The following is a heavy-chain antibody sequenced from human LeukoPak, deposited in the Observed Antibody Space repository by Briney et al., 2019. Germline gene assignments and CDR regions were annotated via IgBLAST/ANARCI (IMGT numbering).Heavy chain of an antibody. CDR2: IYSGGST. D-gene: IGHD3-10*01. CDR1: GLTVSSNY. Sequence: GGSLRLPCAASGLTVSSNYMSWVRQAPGKGLEWVSVIYSGGSTYYADSVKGRFTISRDNSKNTLYLQMNSLRAEDTAVYYCARDGGSGSFYYYYYGMDVWGQGTTVTVSS. CDR3: ARDGGSGSFYYYYYGMDV. V-gene: IGHV3-66*01. J-gene: IGHJ6*02.